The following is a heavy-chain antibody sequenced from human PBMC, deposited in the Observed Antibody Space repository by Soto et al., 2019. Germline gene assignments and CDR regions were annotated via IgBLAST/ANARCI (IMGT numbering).Heavy chain of an antibody. V-gene: IGHV1-69*01. CDR1: AGTFSSYA. CDR2: IIPIFGTA. J-gene: IGHJ6*02. Sequence: QVQLVQSGAEVKKHGSSVKVSCKASAGTFSSYAISWVRQAPGQGLEWMGGIIPIFGTANYAQKFQGRVTITADEYASTAYMKLSSLRSAYTDVYDCARDSEDCSGGSCYTYDSYCMDVWGQGTTVTVSS. D-gene: IGHD2-15*01. CDR3: ARDSEDCSGGSCYTYDSYCMDV.